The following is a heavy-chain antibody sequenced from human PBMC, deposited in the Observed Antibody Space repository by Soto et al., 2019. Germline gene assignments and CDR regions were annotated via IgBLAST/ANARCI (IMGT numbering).Heavy chain of an antibody. CDR3: ARELGIAAAGKNYYYYGMDV. CDR2: IYYSGST. D-gene: IGHD6-13*01. J-gene: IGHJ6*02. Sequence: QVQLQESGPGLVKPSETLSLTCTVPGGSISSYYWSWIRQPPGKGLEWIGYIYYSGSTNYNPSLKSRVTISVDTSKNQFSLKLSSVTAADTAVYYCARELGIAAAGKNYYYYGMDVWGQGTTVTVSS. V-gene: IGHV4-59*01. CDR1: GGSISSYY.